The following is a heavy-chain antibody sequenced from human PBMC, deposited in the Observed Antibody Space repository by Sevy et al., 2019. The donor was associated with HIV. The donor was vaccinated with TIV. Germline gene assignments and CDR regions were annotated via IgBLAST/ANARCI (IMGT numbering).Heavy chain of an antibody. J-gene: IGHJ3*02. CDR1: GFTFSSYA. CDR3: ARDIVVVPAAQGGNDAFDI. V-gene: IGHV3-30-3*01. Sequence: GGSLRLSYAASGFTFSSYAMLWVRQAPGKGLEWVAVISYDGSNKYYADSVKGRFTISRDNSKNTLYLQMNSLRAEDTAVYYCARDIVVVPAAQGGNDAFDIWGQGTMVTVSS. D-gene: IGHD2-2*01. CDR2: ISYDGSNK.